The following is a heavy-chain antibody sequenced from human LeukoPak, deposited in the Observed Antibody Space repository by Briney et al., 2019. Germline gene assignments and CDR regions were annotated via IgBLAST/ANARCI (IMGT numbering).Heavy chain of an antibody. CDR3: AKIVVVPAAIYWDAFDI. CDR2: ISGSGGST. Sequence: PGGSLRLSCAASGFTFSSYAMSWVRRAPGKGLEWVSAISGSGGSTYYADSVKGRFTISRDNSKNTLYLQMNSLRAEDTAVYYCAKIVVVPAAIYWDAFDIWGQGTMVTVSS. CDR1: GFTFSSYA. D-gene: IGHD2-2*01. J-gene: IGHJ3*02. V-gene: IGHV3-23*01.